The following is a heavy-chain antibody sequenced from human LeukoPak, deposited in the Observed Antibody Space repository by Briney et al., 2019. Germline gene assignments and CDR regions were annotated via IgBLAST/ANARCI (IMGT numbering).Heavy chain of an antibody. J-gene: IGHJ4*02. D-gene: IGHD5-18*01. V-gene: IGHV3-64D*06. CDR2: ISSNGGST. CDR1: GFTFSSYA. CDR3: ARDRYTGYSYEFDY. Sequence: GGSLRLSCSASGFTFSSYAMHWVRQAPGKGLEYVSAISSNGGSTYYADSVKGRFTISRDNSKNTLYLQMSSLRAEDTAVYYCARDRYTGYSYEFDYWGQGTLVTVSS.